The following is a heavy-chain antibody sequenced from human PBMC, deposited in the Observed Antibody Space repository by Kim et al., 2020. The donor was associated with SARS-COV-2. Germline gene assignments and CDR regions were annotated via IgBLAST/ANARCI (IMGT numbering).Heavy chain of an antibody. V-gene: IGHV4-39*01. CDR1: GGSISSSSYY. J-gene: IGHJ4*02. CDR3: ARRGSTRGSGFDY. Sequence: SETLSLTCTVSGGSISSSSYYWGWIRQPPGKGLEWIGSIYYSGSTYYNPSLKSRVTISVDTSKNQFSLKLSSVTAADTAVYYCARRGSTRGSGFDYWGQGTLVTVSS. CDR2: IYYSGST. D-gene: IGHD3-10*01.